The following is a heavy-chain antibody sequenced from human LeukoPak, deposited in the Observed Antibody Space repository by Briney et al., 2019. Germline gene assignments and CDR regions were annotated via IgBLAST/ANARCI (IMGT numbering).Heavy chain of an antibody. J-gene: IGHJ4*02. V-gene: IGHV3-11*01. Sequence: PGGSLRLSCAASGFTSSDYYMSWIRQAPGKGLEWVSYISSSGSTIYYADSVKGRFTISRDNAKNSLYLQMNSLRAEDTAVYYCASAQYGSGSNIDYWGQGTLVTVSS. D-gene: IGHD3-10*01. CDR2: ISSSGSTI. CDR3: ASAQYGSGSNIDY. CDR1: GFTSSDYY.